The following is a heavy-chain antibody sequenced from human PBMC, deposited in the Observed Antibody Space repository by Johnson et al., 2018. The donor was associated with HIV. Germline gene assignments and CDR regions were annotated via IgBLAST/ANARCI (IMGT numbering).Heavy chain of an antibody. D-gene: IGHD4-17*01. J-gene: IGHJ3*02. Sequence: QVQLVESGGGVVQPGGSLRLSCAASGFTFSSYGMHWVRQAPGKGLEWVAFIRYDGSNKYYADSVKGRFTISRDNSKNTLYLQMNSLRAEDTAGYYCAKDAYDYGDYGAFDIWGQGTMVTVSS. V-gene: IGHV3-30*02. CDR3: AKDAYDYGDYGAFDI. CDR2: IRYDGSNK. CDR1: GFTFSSYG.